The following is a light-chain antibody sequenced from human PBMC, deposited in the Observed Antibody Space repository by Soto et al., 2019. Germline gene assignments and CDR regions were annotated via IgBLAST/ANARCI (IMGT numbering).Light chain of an antibody. CDR1: SIDVGTYNC. Sequence: QSALTQPRSVSGSLGQSVTISCTGTSIDVGTYNCVSWYQQHPGKAPKVMIYDVSERPSGVPDRFSGSKSGNTASLTISGLQAEDEADYYCCSYAGSPRYVLGTGTKVTVL. J-gene: IGLJ1*01. V-gene: IGLV2-11*01. CDR3: CSYAGSPRYV. CDR2: DVS.